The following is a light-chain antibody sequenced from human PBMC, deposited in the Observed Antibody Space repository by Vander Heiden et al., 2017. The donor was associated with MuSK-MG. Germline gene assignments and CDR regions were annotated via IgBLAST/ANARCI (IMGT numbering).Light chain of an antibody. CDR2: DVS. CDR3: SSYTSSSTLVV. CDR1: SSDVGGYNY. J-gene: IGLJ2*01. Sequence: QSALTQPASVSGSPGQSITISCTGTSSDVGGYNYVSWYQQHPGKAPKLRIEDVSNRPSGVSNRFSCSKSGNTASLTISGLQAEDEADYDCSSYTSSSTLVVFGGGTKLTVL. V-gene: IGLV2-14*01.